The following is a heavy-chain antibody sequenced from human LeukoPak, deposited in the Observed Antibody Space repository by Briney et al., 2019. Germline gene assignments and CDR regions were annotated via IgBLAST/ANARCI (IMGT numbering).Heavy chain of an antibody. D-gene: IGHD3-16*02. CDR1: GFTFSSYA. CDR3: ARDARDDYVWGSYRAIDY. V-gene: IGHV3-23*01. J-gene: IGHJ4*02. Sequence: PGGSLRLSCAASGFTFSSYAMSWVRQAPGKGLEWVSAISGSGGSTYYADSVKGRFTISRDNAKNSLYLQMNSLRAEDTAVYYCARDARDDYVWGSYRAIDYWGRGTLVTVSS. CDR2: ISGSGGST.